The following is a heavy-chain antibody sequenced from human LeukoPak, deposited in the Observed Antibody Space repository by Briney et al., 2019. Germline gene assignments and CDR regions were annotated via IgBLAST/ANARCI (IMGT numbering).Heavy chain of an antibody. V-gene: IGHV3-23*01. D-gene: IGHD2-21*02. Sequence: PGGSLRLTCAASGFTFSSYAMSWVRQAPGKGLEWVSSISGSGRSIYYADSVKGRFTISRVSPKNTLYLQMNSLRAEDTAVYYCAKTTAVATPPLYFQNWGQGTLVTVSS. CDR1: GFTFSSYA. CDR3: AKTTAVATPPLYFQN. J-gene: IGHJ1*01. CDR2: ISGSGRSI.